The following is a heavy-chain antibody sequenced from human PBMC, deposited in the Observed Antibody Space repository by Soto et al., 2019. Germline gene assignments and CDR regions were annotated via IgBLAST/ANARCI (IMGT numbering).Heavy chain of an antibody. CDR3: AGYYYDSSGYYSFYDY. J-gene: IGHJ4*02. Sequence: ASVKVSCKASGGTFSSYAISWVRQAPGQGLEWMGGIIPIFGTANYAQKFQGRVTITADESTSTAYMELSSLRSEDTAVYYCAGYYYDSSGYYSFYDYWGQGTLVTVSS. CDR1: GGTFSSYA. CDR2: IIPIFGTA. V-gene: IGHV1-69*13. D-gene: IGHD3-22*01.